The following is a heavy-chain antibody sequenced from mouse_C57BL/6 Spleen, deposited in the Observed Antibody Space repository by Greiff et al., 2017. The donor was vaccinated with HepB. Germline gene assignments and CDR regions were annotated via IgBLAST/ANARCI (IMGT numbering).Heavy chain of an antibody. V-gene: IGHV3-6*01. J-gene: IGHJ1*03. D-gene: IGHD2-5*01. CDR3: ARWSNSPYWYFDV. Sequence: EVQLQESGPGLVKPSQSLSLTCSVTGYSITSGYYWNWIRQFPGNKLEWMGYISYDGSNNYNPSLKNRISITRDTSKNQFFLKLNSVTTEDTATYYCARWSNSPYWYFDVWGTGTTVTVSS. CDR1: GYSITSGYY. CDR2: ISYDGSN.